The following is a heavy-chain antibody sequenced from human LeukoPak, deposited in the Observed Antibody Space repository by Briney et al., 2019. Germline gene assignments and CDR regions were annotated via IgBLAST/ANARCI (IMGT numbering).Heavy chain of an antibody. CDR2: IYFSGHT. V-gene: IGHV4-39*01. J-gene: IGHJ4*02. CDR3: ARRAAAGRYHFDY. Sequence: PSETLSLTCTVSGGSITSSSYYWAWIRQPPGKGLEWIGNIYFSGHTYYNPSLESRVTISVDTSKNQFSLKLRSVTASDTAVYYCARRAAAGRYHFDYWGQGTLVTVSS. D-gene: IGHD6-13*01. CDR1: GGSITSSSYY.